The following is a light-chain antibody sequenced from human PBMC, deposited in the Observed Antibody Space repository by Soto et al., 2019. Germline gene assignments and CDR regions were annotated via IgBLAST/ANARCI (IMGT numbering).Light chain of an antibody. CDR3: CSYAGSSTLV. V-gene: IGLV2-23*01. Sequence: QSALTQRASVSGSPGQSITISCTGTSSDVGSYNLVSWYQQHPGKAPKLMIYEGSKRPSGVSNRFSGSKSGNTASLTISGLQAEDEADYYCCSYAGSSTLVFGVGTKLTVL. J-gene: IGLJ2*01. CDR1: SSDVGSYNL. CDR2: EGS.